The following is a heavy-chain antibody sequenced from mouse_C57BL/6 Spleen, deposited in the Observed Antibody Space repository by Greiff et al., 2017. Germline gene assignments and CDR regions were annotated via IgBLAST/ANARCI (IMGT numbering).Heavy chain of an antibody. J-gene: IGHJ4*01. CDR2: IYPGDGDT. D-gene: IGHD1-1*01. CDR3: ASLYGSSLYYAMDY. V-gene: IGHV1-82*01. Sequence: QVQLQQSGPELVKPGASVKISCKASGYAFSSSWMNWVKQRPGKGLEWIGRIYPGDGDTNYNGKFKGKATLTADKSSSTAYMQLSSLTSEDSAVYFCASLYGSSLYYAMDYWGQGTSVTVSS. CDR1: GYAFSSSW.